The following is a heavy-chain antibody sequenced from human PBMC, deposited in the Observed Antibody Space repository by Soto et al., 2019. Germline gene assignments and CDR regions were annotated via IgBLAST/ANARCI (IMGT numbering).Heavy chain of an antibody. Sequence: PSETLSLTCTVSGGSISSSSYYWGWIRQPPGKGLEWIGSIYYSGSTYYNPSLKSRATISVDTSKNQFSMKLSSVTAADTAVYYCARQERTARLFKHQTYYFDYWGQGTLVTVSS. CDR3: ARQERTARLFKHQTYYFDY. D-gene: IGHD6-6*01. CDR1: GGSISSSSYY. CDR2: IYYSGST. J-gene: IGHJ4*02. V-gene: IGHV4-39*01.